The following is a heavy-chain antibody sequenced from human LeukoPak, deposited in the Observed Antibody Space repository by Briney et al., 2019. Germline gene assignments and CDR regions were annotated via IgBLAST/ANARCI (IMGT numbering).Heavy chain of an antibody. D-gene: IGHD6-19*01. CDR2: IKPNSGDT. V-gene: IGHV1-2*02. CDR3: ARAPSGGTHDY. CDR1: GYTFTGYY. J-gene: IGHJ4*02. Sequence: ASVKVSCKASGYTFTGYYIHWVRQAPGQGLEWMGWIKPNSGDTNYAQKFQGRVTMTRDTSISTAFMELSRLISDDTAVYYCARAPSGGTHDYWGRGTLVTVSS.